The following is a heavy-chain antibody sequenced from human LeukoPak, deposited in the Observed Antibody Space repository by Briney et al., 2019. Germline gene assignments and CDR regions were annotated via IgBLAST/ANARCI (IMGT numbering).Heavy chain of an antibody. CDR1: GFTFGSYS. J-gene: IGHJ4*02. CDR3: ARDRDTYFDY. Sequence: GGSLRLSCAASGFTFGSYSMNWVRQAPGKGLEWVSSISSSSSYIYYADSVKGRFTISRDNAKNSLYLQMNSLRAEDTAVYYCARDRDTYFDYWGQGTLVTVSS. V-gene: IGHV3-21*01. CDR2: ISSSSSYI.